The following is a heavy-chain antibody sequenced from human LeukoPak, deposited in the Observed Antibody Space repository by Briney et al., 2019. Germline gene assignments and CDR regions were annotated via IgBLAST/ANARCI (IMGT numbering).Heavy chain of an antibody. CDR3: AKDQVRGDCSAGICYPFDC. CDR1: GFTFSSYA. J-gene: IGHJ4*02. D-gene: IGHD2-15*01. Sequence: GGSLRLSCAASGFTFSSYAMTWVRQAQGKGLEWVSTISGSGGNTYYADSVRGRFTISRDNSKNTLYLQMNSLRAEDTAVYHCAKDQVRGDCSAGICYPFDCWRQGTLVTVSS. V-gene: IGHV3-23*01. CDR2: ISGSGGNT.